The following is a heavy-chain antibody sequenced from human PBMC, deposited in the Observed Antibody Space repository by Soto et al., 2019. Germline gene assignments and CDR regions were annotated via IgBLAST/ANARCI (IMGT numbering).Heavy chain of an antibody. CDR1: VFTSGNYA. CDR3: AQADRFWVPFG. V-gene: IGHV3-23*01. Sequence: VGSLRLSCSISVFTSGNYAMNCVRQAPGKGLEWLSVISGSGLIAYYADSVKGRFTVSSDKPKSTVILQLTNLTLEDTAIYYYAQADRFWVPFGWGQGTLVTGSS. J-gene: IGHJ1*01. CDR2: ISGSGLIA. D-gene: IGHD3-10*01.